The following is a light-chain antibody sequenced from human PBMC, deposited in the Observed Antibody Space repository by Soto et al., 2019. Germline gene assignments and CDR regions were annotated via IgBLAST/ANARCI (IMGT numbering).Light chain of an antibody. Sequence: DLQMTQSPSTLSASVGDRVTITCRASQSISTWLAWYQQKPGKAPKLLIYKASSLESGVPSRFSGSGSGTEFTLTISSLQPDDFAAYYCQQYNSYPYTFGQGTKLEIQ. CDR2: KAS. V-gene: IGKV1-5*03. CDR1: QSISTW. CDR3: QQYNSYPYT. J-gene: IGKJ2*01.